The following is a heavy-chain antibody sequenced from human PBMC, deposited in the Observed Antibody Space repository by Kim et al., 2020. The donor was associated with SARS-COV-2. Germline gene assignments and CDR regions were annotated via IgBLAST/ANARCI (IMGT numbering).Heavy chain of an antibody. Sequence: GGSLRLSCSASGFIFKNFYMYWVRQAPGKGLECISGIYTSAGRTNYADSVKGRFIISRDDSRNTLSLQMNSLKVEDTALYYCVKDGNGFYFDSWGQGTPVTLSS. J-gene: IGHJ4*02. CDR2: IYTSAGRT. CDR3: VKDGNGFYFDS. D-gene: IGHD6-25*01. CDR1: GFIFKNFY. V-gene: IGHV3-64D*06.